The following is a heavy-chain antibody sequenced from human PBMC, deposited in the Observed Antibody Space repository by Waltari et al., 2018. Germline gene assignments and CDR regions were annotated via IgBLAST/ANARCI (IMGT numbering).Heavy chain of an antibody. CDR2: IITVLGIV. CDR3: ASGDQVMGTTNYSYYSGMDV. D-gene: IGHD1-7*01. J-gene: IGHJ6*02. V-gene: IGHV1-69*02. Sequence: QVQLVQSGAEVKKPGSSVKVSCRASGGTFSSYVICWVRQAPGQGLEWMGRIITVLGIVNYAQKFQGRVTITADKFTSTAYMELSSLRSDDTAVYYCASGDQVMGTTNYSYYSGMDVWGQGTTVIVSS. CDR1: GGTFSSYV.